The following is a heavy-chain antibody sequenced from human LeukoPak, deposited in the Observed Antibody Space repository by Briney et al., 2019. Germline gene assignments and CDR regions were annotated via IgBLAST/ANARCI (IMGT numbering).Heavy chain of an antibody. CDR1: GYTFTSYY. J-gene: IGHJ3*02. Sequence: ASVKVSCKASGYTFTSYYMHWVRQAPGQGLEWMGIINPSGGSTSYAQKFQGRVTMTRDTSTSTVYMELSSLRSEDTAVYYCASLILTGYAGRLDAFDIWGQGTMVTVSS. D-gene: IGHD3-9*01. CDR2: INPSGGST. CDR3: ASLILTGYAGRLDAFDI. V-gene: IGHV1-46*01.